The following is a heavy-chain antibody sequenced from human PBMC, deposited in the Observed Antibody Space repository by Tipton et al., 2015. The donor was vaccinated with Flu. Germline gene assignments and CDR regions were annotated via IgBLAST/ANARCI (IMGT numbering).Heavy chain of an antibody. V-gene: IGHV1-46*01. D-gene: IGHD3-16*02. CDR1: GYTFTSYY. Sequence: QSGAEVKKPGASVKVSCKASGYTFTSYYMYWVRQAPGQGLEWMAIIKPSDGDTSYAQKFQGRVTMTRDTSTSTVYMELISLRSEDTAVYYCARDMPQGVVVIPPAKRFDFWGQGTLVTVS. CDR2: IKPSDGDT. J-gene: IGHJ4*02. CDR3: ARDMPQGVVVIPPAKRFDF.